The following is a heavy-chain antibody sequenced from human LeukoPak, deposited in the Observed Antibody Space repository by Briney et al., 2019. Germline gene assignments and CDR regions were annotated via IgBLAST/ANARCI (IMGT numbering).Heavy chain of an antibody. V-gene: IGHV4-34*01. J-gene: IGHJ4*02. Sequence: PSETLSLTCAVYGGSFSGYYWSWIRQPPGKGLEWIGEINHSGSTNYNPSLKSRVTISVDTSKNQSSLKLSSVTAADTAVYYCARGKGSKAWGGSHWGQGTLVTVSS. CDR3: ARGKGSKAWGGSH. CDR2: INHSGST. D-gene: IGHD2-2*01. CDR1: GGSFSGYY.